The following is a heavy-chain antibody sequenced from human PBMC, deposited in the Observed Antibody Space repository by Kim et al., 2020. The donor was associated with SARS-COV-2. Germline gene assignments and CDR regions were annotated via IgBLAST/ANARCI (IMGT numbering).Heavy chain of an antibody. V-gene: IGHV3-53*01. D-gene: IGHD6-13*01. Sequence: GGSLRLSCAASGFTVSSNYMSWVRQAPGKGLEWVSVIYSGGSTYYADSVKGRFTISRDNSKNTLYLQMNSLRAEDTAVYYCARDLRYSSSWSDYWGQGTLVTVSS. CDR3: ARDLRYSSSWSDY. CDR2: IYSGGST. J-gene: IGHJ4*02. CDR1: GFTVSSNY.